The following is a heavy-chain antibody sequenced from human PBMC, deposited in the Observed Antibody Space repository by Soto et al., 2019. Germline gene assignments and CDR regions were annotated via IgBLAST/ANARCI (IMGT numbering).Heavy chain of an antibody. J-gene: IGHJ4*02. Sequence: SETLSLTCTVSGGSISSYYWSWIRQPAGKGLEWIGRIYTSGSTNYNPSLKSRVTMSVDTSKNQFSLKLSSVTAADTAVYYCARENYDFWSRGYYFGYWGQGTLVTVSS. CDR3: ARENYDFWSRGYYFGY. CDR2: IYTSGST. D-gene: IGHD3-3*01. CDR1: GGSISSYY. V-gene: IGHV4-4*07.